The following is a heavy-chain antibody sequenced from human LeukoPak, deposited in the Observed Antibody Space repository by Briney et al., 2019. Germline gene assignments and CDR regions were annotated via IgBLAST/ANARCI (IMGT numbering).Heavy chain of an antibody. V-gene: IGHV3-23*01. D-gene: IGHD6-19*01. CDR1: GFTFSSYA. J-gene: IGHJ4*02. CDR2: ISGSGGST. Sequence: GGSLRLSCAASGFTFSSYAMSWVRQAPGKGLEWVSAISGSGGSTYYADSVKGRFTISRDNSKNTLYLQMNSLRAEDTAVYYCARALVVAGKLRYYFDYWGQGTLVTVSS. CDR3: ARALVVAGKLRYYFDY.